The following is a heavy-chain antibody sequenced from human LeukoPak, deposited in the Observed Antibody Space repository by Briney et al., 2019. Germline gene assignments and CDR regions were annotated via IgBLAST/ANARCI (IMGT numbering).Heavy chain of an antibody. J-gene: IGHJ4*02. Sequence: GGSLRLSCAASGFTFSSYDMHWVRQATGKGLEWVSAIGTAGDPYYPGSVKGRFTISRENAKNSLYLQMNSLRAEDTAVYYCARAYYYDSSGYYREDYWGQGTLVTVSS. CDR1: GFTFSSYD. CDR2: IGTAGDP. D-gene: IGHD3-22*01. V-gene: IGHV3-13*05. CDR3: ARAYYYDSSGYYREDY.